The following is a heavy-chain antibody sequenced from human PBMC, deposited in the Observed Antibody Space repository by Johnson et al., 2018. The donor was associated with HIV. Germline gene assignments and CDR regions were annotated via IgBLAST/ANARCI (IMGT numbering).Heavy chain of an antibody. D-gene: IGHD3-10*02. CDR3: AREKSVWGASDAFDV. V-gene: IGHV3-23*01. Sequence: ASGGRTFYADSVKGRFTVSRDKSKNTVFLQMDSLRAEDTAVYYCAREKSVWGASDAFDVWGLGTMVTVSS. J-gene: IGHJ3*01. CDR2: ASGGRT.